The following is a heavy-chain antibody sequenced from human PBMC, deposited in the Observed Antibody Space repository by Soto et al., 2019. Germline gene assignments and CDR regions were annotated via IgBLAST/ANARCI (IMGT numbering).Heavy chain of an antibody. Sequence: SETLSLTCGVSGGTIRSPDWWTWVRQPPGKGLEWIGEIFQSGSTNHTPSLESRVTISVDKSKNQFSLTLTSVTAADTAVYFCARGRGRYSSGWSWFDPWGQGILVTVSS. V-gene: IGHV4-4*02. D-gene: IGHD6-19*01. CDR1: GGTIRSPDW. CDR2: IFQSGST. CDR3: ARGRGRYSSGWSWFDP. J-gene: IGHJ5*02.